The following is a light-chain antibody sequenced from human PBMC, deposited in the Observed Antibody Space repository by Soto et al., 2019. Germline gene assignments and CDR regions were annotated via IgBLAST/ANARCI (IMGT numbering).Light chain of an antibody. Sequence: DIQLTQSPSSLSASVGDSVTISCQANQDIRNYLNWYQQKPGKAPKLLIYDASNLEKGVPSSFRGSGSGTDFTFTISSLQPEDLATDYWQQYYTFLTFGGGTKVGI. CDR3: QQYYTFLT. V-gene: IGKV1-33*01. CDR2: DAS. CDR1: QDIRNY. J-gene: IGKJ4*01.